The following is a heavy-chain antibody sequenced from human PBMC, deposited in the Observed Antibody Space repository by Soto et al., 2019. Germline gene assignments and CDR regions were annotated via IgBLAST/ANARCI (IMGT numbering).Heavy chain of an antibody. J-gene: IGHJ4*02. CDR2: IYTTGST. CDR1: GGSISGYY. V-gene: IGHV4-4*07. CDR3: ARDDAGITAAGVY. Sequence: QVQLQESGPGLVKPSETLSLTCTVSGGSISGYYWSWIRQPAGKGLECIGRIYTTGSTNYNPPFKSRVTLSLDTSKNKFYLKLSSVTAADTAVYYCARDDAGITAAGVYWGQGTLVTVSS. D-gene: IGHD6-13*01.